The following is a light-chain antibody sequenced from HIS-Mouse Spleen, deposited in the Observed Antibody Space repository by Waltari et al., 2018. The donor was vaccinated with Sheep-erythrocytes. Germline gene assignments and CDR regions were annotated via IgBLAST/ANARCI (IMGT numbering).Light chain of an antibody. CDR1: QSVSSY. CDR2: YAS. CDR3: QQRSNWPPIT. V-gene: IGKV3-11*01. J-gene: IGKJ5*01. Sequence: EIVLTHSPATLSLSPGERATLSCRASQSVSSYLAWYQHKPGQAPRLLIYYASNRATGIPARFSGSGSGTDFTLTISSLEPEDFAVYYCQQRSNWPPITFGQGTRLEIK.